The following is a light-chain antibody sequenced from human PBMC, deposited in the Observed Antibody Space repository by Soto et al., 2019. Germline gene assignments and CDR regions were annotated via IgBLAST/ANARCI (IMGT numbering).Light chain of an antibody. CDR2: GAS. V-gene: IGKV3-20*01. CDR3: QQYDDSQLT. Sequence: EIVLTQSPGTLSLSPGERATLSCRASQRVSSSNIAWYQQRPSQAPRLLIYGASSRATGIPDRFSGSGSGTYFTLNISRLEPEDFAVYDWQQYDDSQLTFGGGTKVEIK. J-gene: IGKJ4*01. CDR1: QRVSSSN.